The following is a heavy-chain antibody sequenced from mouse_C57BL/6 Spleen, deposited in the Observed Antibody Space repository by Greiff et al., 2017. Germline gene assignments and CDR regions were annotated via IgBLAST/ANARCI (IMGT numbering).Heavy chain of an antibody. D-gene: IGHD1-1*01. CDR2: IYPGSGST. Sequence: VQLQQPGAELVKPGASVKMSCKASGYTFTSYWITWVKQRPGQGLEWIGDIYPGSGSTNYNEKFKSQATLTVDTSSSTAYMPLSSLTSEDSAVYYCARGGGSSYEYYAMDYWGQGTSVTVSS. CDR1: GYTFTSYW. J-gene: IGHJ4*01. CDR3: ARGGGSSYEYYAMDY. V-gene: IGHV1-55*01.